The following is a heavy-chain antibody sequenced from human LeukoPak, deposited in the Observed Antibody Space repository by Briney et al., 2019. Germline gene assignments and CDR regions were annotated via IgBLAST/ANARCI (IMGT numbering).Heavy chain of an antibody. D-gene: IGHD5-24*01. J-gene: IGHJ4*02. V-gene: IGHV1-69*05. CDR2: IIPIFGTA. CDR3: ARVGPDGYTGGVDY. Sequence: SVKVPCKASGGTFSSYAISWVRQAPGQGREWMGRIIPIFGTANYAQKFQGRVTITTDESTSTAYMERSSLRSEDTAVYYCARVGPDGYTGGVDYWGQGTLVTVSS. CDR1: GGTFSSYA.